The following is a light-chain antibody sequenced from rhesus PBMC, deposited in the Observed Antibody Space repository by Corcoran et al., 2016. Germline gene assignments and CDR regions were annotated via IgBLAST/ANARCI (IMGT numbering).Light chain of an antibody. Sequence: DIQMTQSPSSLSASVGDTVTITCRANQSISSWLAWYQQKPGKAPKLLIYKASGLQSGVPSRFSGSGSGTDFTFTISSLQSENFATYYCQQYTSSPLTFGGGTKVELK. J-gene: IGKJ4*01. CDR2: KAS. CDR1: QSISSW. CDR3: QQYTSSPLT. V-gene: IGKV1-22*01.